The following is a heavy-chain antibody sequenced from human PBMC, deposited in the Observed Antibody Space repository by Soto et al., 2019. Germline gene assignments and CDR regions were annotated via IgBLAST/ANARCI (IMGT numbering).Heavy chain of an antibody. CDR3: AKNWDTTFSSSSH. J-gene: IGHJ4*02. V-gene: IGHV3-23*01. CDR2: ISGSGGST. CDR1: GFTFTTYA. D-gene: IGHD6-6*01. Sequence: GGSLRLSCAASGFTFTTYAMTWVRQAPGKGLEWVSAISGSGGSTYYADSVEGRFTISRDNSKNTLFLQMNSLRAEDTAVYYCAKNWDTTFSSSSHWGQGTLVTVSS.